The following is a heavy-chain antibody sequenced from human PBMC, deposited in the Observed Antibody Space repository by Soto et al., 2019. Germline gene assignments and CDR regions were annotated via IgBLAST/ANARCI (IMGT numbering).Heavy chain of an antibody. V-gene: IGHV2-26*01. J-gene: IGHJ4*02. CDR3: ARIDNRGSPLIDY. CDR1: GFSLTIGRMA. D-gene: IGHD1-26*01. CDR2: ILSTGDP. Sequence: QVTLKESGPELVKPTETLTLTCSVSGFSLTIGRMAVTWIRQPPGKALEWHGHILSTGDPSYATSLKTRVTTSKAPANRQVLLTTTNAAPADRATFFCARIDNRGSPLIDYWAQGILVSVSS.